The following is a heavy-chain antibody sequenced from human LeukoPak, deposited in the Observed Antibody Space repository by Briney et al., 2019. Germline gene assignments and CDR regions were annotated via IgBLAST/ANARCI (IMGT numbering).Heavy chain of an antibody. D-gene: IGHD3-22*01. CDR2: ISSSGSTI. CDR1: GFTFSSYE. J-gene: IGHJ4*02. CDR3: ARDILGDYYASSGLN. Sequence: PGGSLSLSCAASGFTFSSYEMNWVRQAPGKGLEWVSYISSSGSTIYYADSVKGRFTISRDNAKNSLYLQMNSLRAEDTAVYYCARDILGDYYASSGLNSGQGTLVTVSS. V-gene: IGHV3-48*03.